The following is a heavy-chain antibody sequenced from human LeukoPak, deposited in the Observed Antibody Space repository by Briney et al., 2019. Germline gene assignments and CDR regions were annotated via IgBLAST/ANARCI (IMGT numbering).Heavy chain of an antibody. J-gene: IGHJ5*02. Sequence: GASAKVSCKASGYTFTGYYMHWVRQAPGQGLEWMGWINPNSGGTNYAQKLQGRVTMTTDTSTSTAYMELRSLRSDDTAVYYCARGGPMTPWDWFDPWGQGTLVTVSS. CDR1: GYTFTGYY. CDR3: ARGGPMTPWDWFDP. D-gene: IGHD2-15*01. V-gene: IGHV1-2*02. CDR2: INPNSGGT.